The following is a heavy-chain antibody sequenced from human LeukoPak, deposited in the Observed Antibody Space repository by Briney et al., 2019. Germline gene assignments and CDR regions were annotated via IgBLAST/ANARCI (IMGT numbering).Heavy chain of an antibody. CDR1: GYIFSNIG. D-gene: IGHD3-10*01. Sequence: GASVKVSCKASGYIFSNIGITWVRQAPGQGLEWMGWISAYNGNTNYAQKLQGRVTMTTDTSTSTAYMELRSLRSDDTAVYYCARDHYGSGIIGVDYWGQGTLVTVSS. CDR2: ISAYNGNT. J-gene: IGHJ4*02. V-gene: IGHV1-18*01. CDR3: ARDHYGSGIIGVDY.